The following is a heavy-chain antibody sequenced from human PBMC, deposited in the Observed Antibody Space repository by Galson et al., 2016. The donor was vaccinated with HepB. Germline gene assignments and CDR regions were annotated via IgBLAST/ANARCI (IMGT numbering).Heavy chain of an antibody. V-gene: IGHV1-69*13. CDR3: ARDDRLYCSRTGCSQLYYYGMAV. D-gene: IGHD2-15*01. J-gene: IGHJ6*02. Sequence: SVKVSCKASGGTFNSFGITWVRQAPGQGLEWMGGIIPISGTPNYAQKFQGRVTITADVFTNTIYLEVGSLRYEDTAMYYCARDDRLYCSRTGCSQLYYYGMAVWGQGTTVTVAS. CDR1: GGTFNSFG. CDR2: IIPISGTP.